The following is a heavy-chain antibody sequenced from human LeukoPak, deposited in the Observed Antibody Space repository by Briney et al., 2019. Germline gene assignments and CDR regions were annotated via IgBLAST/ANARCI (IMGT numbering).Heavy chain of an antibody. V-gene: IGHV1-2*02. CDR2: INPNSGGT. CDR3: ARSAPHYYYDSSGYHDLDY. J-gene: IGHJ4*02. CDR1: GYTFTGYY. Sequence: ASVTVSCKASGYTFTGYYMHWVRQAPGQGLEWMGWINPNSGGTNYAQKFQGRVTMTRDTSISTAYMELSRLRSDDTAVYYCARSAPHYYYDSSGYHDLDYWGQGTLVTVSS. D-gene: IGHD3-22*01.